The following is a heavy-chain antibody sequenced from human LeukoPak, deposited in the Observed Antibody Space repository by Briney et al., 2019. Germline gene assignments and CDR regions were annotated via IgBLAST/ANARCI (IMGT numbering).Heavy chain of an antibody. CDR2: ISAYNGNT. Sequence: GASVKVSCKTSGYTFTSYGISWVRQAPGQGLEWMGWISAYNGNTNYAQKLQGRVTMTTDTSTSTAYMELRSLRSDGTAVYYCARVYYDFWSGSCFDYWGQGTLVTVSS. CDR1: GYTFTSYG. V-gene: IGHV1-18*01. J-gene: IGHJ4*02. D-gene: IGHD3-3*01. CDR3: ARVYYDFWSGSCFDY.